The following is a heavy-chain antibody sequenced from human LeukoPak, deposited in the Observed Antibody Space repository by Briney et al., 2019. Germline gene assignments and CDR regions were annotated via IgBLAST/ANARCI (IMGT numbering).Heavy chain of an antibody. J-gene: IGHJ6*02. CDR3: ARRSRDAMVPIYYYYGMDV. V-gene: IGHV4-39*01. Sequence: SKTLSLTCTVSGGSISSSSYYWGWIRQPPGKGLEWIGSIYYSGSTYYNPSLKSRVTISVDTSKNQFSLKLSSVTAADTAVYYCARRSRDAMVPIYYYYGMDVWGQGTTVTVSS. CDR2: IYYSGST. CDR1: GGSISSSSYY. D-gene: IGHD3-10*01.